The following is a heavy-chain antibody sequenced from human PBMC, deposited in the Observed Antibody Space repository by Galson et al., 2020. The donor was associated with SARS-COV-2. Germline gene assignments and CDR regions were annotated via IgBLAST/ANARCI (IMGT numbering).Heavy chain of an antibody. CDR1: GFTFSNYG. J-gene: IGHJ6*02. D-gene: IGHD3-10*01. CDR2: ISYDGSKK. V-gene: IGHV3-30*18. Sequence: GGSLRLSCAASGFTFSNYGMHWVRQAPGKGLEWVAFISYDGSKKYYADSVKGQFTISRDNSKNTLYLQMNSLRAEDTAVYYCAKDLRGIWFGELILAHDYGMDVWGQGTTVTVSS. CDR3: AKDLRGIWFGELILAHDYGMDV.